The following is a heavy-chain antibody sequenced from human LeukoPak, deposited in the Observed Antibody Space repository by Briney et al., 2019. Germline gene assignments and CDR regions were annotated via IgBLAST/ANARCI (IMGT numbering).Heavy chain of an antibody. CDR3: ARDNGGARWLVD. D-gene: IGHD2-21*01. J-gene: IGHJ4*02. CDR2: IYHSGST. Sequence: SETLSLTCTVSGYSISSGYYWGWIRQPPGKGLEWIGSIYHSGSTYYNPSLKSRVTISVDTSKKQFSLKLTSVTAADTAVYYCARDNGGARWLVDWGQGTLVTVSS. CDR1: GYSISSGYY. V-gene: IGHV4-38-2*02.